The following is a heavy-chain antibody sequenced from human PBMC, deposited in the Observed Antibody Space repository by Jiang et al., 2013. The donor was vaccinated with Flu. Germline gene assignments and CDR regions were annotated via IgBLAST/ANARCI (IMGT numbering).Heavy chain of an antibody. Sequence: GAEVKKPGASVRVSCKASGYIFTSYHIHWVRQAPGQGLEWMGIINPSGGSTNYAQKFQGRVTMTRDTSTSTVYMELSSLRSEDTAVYYCARGYGDFDYWGQGTLVTVSS. CDR1: GYIFTSYH. V-gene: IGHV1-46*03. J-gene: IGHJ4*02. CDR3: ARGYGDFDY. D-gene: IGHD1-14*01. CDR2: INPSGGST.